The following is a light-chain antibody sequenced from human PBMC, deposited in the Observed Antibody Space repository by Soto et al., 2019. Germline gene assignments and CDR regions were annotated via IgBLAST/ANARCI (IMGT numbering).Light chain of an antibody. Sequence: QSVLTQPPSASGSPGQSVTFSCTGTSSDIGDYNYVSWYQQHPGKAPKLMIYEVTKRPSGVSNRFSGSKSGNTASLTISGLQAEDEADYYCGSYRISTAVFGTGTKLTVL. V-gene: IGLV2-14*01. J-gene: IGLJ1*01. CDR3: GSYRISTAV. CDR1: SSDIGDYNY. CDR2: EVT.